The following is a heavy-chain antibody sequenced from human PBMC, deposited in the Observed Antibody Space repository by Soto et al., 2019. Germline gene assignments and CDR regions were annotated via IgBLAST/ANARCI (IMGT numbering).Heavy chain of an antibody. CDR2: FDPEDGET. CDR3: ATRLMYYYDSCGSLLSKDAFDI. V-gene: IGHV1-24*01. CDR1: GYTLTELS. D-gene: IGHD3-22*01. Sequence: ASVKVSCKVSGYTLTELSMHWVRQAPGKGLEWMGGFDPEDGETIYAQKFQGRVTMTEDTSTDTAYMNLSSLRSEDTAVYYCATRLMYYYDSCGSLLSKDAFDIRGQGTMVTVSS. J-gene: IGHJ3*02.